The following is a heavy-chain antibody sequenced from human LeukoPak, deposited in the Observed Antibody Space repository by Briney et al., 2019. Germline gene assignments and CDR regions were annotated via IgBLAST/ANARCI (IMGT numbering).Heavy chain of an antibody. D-gene: IGHD7-27*01. J-gene: IGHJ3*02. CDR3: ARDADWGYDAFDI. CDR1: GDSVSVNRDV. CDR2: TYYKSKWHI. V-gene: IGHV6-1*01. Sequence: SQTLSLTCGLSGDSVSVNRDVWNWVRQSPSRGLEWLGRTYYKSKWHIDYAVSVKSRITISPDTSKNQFSLQLNSVTPEDTAVYYCARDADWGYDAFDIWGQGTMVTVSS.